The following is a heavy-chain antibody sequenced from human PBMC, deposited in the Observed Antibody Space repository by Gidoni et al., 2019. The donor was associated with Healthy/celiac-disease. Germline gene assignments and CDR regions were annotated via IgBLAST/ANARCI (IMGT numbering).Heavy chain of an antibody. Sequence: EVQLLESGGGLVQPGGSLRLSCAASGFIFSSYAMSWVRQAPGKGLGWVSAISGSGGSTYYADSVKGRFTISRDNSKNTLYLQMNSLRAEDTAVYYCAKGDTAMVPPYDAFDIWGQGTMVTVSS. D-gene: IGHD5-18*01. CDR1: GFIFSSYA. CDR2: ISGSGGST. J-gene: IGHJ3*02. CDR3: AKGDTAMVPPYDAFDI. V-gene: IGHV3-23*01.